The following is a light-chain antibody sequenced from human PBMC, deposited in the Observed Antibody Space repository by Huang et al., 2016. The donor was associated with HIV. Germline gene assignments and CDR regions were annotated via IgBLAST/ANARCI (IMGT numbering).Light chain of an antibody. Sequence: DIVMTQSPATLSVSPGERAALSCRASQSVSSNLAWYQQKPGQAPRLLIFGASTRATGVPARFSGSGSGTEFTLIISSLQSEDFAIYYCQQFDDWPPTFGQGTKVEI. CDR2: GAS. CDR1: QSVSSN. CDR3: QQFDDWPPT. J-gene: IGKJ1*01. V-gene: IGKV3-15*01.